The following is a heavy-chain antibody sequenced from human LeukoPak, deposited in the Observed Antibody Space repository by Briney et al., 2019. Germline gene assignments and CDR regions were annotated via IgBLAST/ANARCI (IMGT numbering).Heavy chain of an antibody. V-gene: IGHV4-61*02. CDR2: IYTSGST. CDR3: ARGMTIRPYYYYYYMDV. D-gene: IGHD4/OR15-4a*01. CDR1: GGSISSGSYY. J-gene: IGHJ6*03. Sequence: PSQTLSLTCTVSGGSISSGSYYWSWIRQPAGKGLEWIGRIYTSGSTNYNPSLKSRVTISVDTSKNQFSLKLSSVTAADTAVYYCARGMTIRPYYYYYYMDVWGKGTTITVSS.